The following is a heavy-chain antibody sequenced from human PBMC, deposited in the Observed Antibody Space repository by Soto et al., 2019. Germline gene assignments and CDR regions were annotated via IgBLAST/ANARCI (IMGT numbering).Heavy chain of an antibody. CDR1: GYTFTSYY. CDR3: ARDFLESGGECDDAFDI. J-gene: IGHJ3*02. CDR2: INPSGGST. D-gene: IGHD2-21*01. Sequence: QVQLVQSGAEVKKPGASVKVSCKASGYTFTSYYMHWVRQARGQGLEWMGIINPSGGSTSYAQKFQGRVTMTTDTSTSTVYMELSSLRSEDTAVYYCARDFLESGGECDDAFDIWGQGTMVTVSS. V-gene: IGHV1-46*03.